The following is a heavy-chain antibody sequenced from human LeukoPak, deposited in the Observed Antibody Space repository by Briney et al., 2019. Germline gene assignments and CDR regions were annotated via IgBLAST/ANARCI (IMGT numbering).Heavy chain of an antibody. CDR3: AHTQYYYDSGGVDDGFDI. J-gene: IGHJ3*02. CDR2: IYWNDEK. CDR1: GLSLSTRGVG. V-gene: IGHV2-5*01. D-gene: IGHD3-22*01. Sequence: SGPTLVHPTQTLTLTCTLSGLSLSTRGVGVGWIRQPPGKALEWLALIYWNDEKRYSPPLKSRLTITKDTSKIQVVLAMTNVDPVDTATYYCAHTQYYYDSGGVDDGFDIWGQGTMVTVSS.